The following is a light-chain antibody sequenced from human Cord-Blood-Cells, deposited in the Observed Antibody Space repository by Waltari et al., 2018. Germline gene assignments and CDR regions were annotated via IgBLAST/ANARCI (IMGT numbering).Light chain of an antibody. CDR3: QQSYSTPFT. J-gene: IGKJ3*01. V-gene: IGKV1-39*01. Sequence: DLHMTQSISFTSASARHRVTITCRASQSISSYLNWYQQKPGKAPKLLIYAASSLQSGVPARFSGSGSGTDFTLTISSLQPEDFATYYCQQSYSTPFTFGPGTKVDIK. CDR2: AAS. CDR1: QSISSY.